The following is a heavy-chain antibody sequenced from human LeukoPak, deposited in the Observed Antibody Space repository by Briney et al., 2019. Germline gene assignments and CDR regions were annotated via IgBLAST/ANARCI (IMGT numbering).Heavy chain of an antibody. J-gene: IGHJ4*02. CDR1: GYTFTGYY. Sequence: ASVKVSCKASGYTFTGYYMHWVRQAPGQGLEWMGRIIPNLGTTNRAQNFQDRVTLTADKSTNTAYMELTSLTSDDTAVYYCATTNDGGGYQWGDFFDFWGQGTLVTVSS. CDR2: IIPNLGTT. CDR3: ATTNDGGGYQWGDFFDF. V-gene: IGHV1-69*08. D-gene: IGHD3-22*01.